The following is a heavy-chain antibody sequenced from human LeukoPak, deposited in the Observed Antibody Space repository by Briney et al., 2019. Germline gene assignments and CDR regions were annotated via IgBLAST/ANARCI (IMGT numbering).Heavy chain of an antibody. CDR2: ISYHGNNE. Sequence: GRSLRLSCAASGFTFSSYAMHWARQGPGKGLEWVGTISYHGNNEYYADSVKGRFTISRDNSKNTLYLQMNSLRTEDTAAYYCARDRVQLWNYGMDVWGQGTTVTVSS. CDR3: ARDRVQLWNYGMDV. V-gene: IGHV3-30-3*01. D-gene: IGHD1-1*01. CDR1: GFTFSSYA. J-gene: IGHJ6*02.